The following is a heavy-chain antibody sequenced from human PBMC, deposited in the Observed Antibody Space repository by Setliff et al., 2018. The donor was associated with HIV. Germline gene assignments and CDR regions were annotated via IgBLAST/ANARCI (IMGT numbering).Heavy chain of an antibody. CDR2: IWYDGTNK. D-gene: IGHD2-2*01. CDR3: AKEDQRVTSVDY. Sequence: PGGSLRLSCAASGFTFSSYGMHWVRQAPGKGLEWVAVIWYDGTNKYYADSVKGRFTISRDNFKNTLFLQMNSLRSEDAAVYYCAKEDQRVTSVDYWGQGTPVTVSS. CDR1: GFTFSSYG. J-gene: IGHJ4*02. V-gene: IGHV3-30*02.